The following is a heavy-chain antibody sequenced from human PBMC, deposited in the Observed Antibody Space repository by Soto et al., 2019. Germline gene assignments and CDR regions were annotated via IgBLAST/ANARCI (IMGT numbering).Heavy chain of an antibody. J-gene: IGHJ6*02. CDR1: GGSISSYY. Sequence: QVQLQESGPGLVKPSETLSLTCTVSGGSISSYYWSWIRQPPGQGLEWIWYIYYSGSTNYNPSLKSRVTISVETSKNQCSLKLSSVTAADTAVYYCARDQEGYAYGMDVWGQGTTVTVSS. CDR2: IYYSGST. V-gene: IGHV4-59*01. D-gene: IGHD2-15*01. CDR3: ARDQEGYAYGMDV.